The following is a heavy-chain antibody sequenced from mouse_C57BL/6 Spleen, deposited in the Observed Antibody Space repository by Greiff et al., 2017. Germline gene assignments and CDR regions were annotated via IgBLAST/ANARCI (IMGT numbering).Heavy chain of an antibody. CDR1: GFSLTSYG. J-gene: IGHJ4*01. CDR3: ARKGYYYGSSYVGAMDY. D-gene: IGHD1-1*01. Sequence: VKLMESGPGLVQPSQSLSITCTVSGFSLTSYGVHWVRQSPGKGLEWLGVIWSGGSTDYNAAFISRLSISQDNSKSQVFFEMNSLQSDDTAIYYCARKGYYYGSSYVGAMDYWGQGTSVTVSS. CDR2: IWSGGST. V-gene: IGHV2-2*01.